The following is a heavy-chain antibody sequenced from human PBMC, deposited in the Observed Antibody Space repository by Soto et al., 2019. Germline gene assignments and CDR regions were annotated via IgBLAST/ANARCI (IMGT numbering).Heavy chain of an antibody. Sequence: SETLSLTCTVSGGSISSGGYYWSWIRQHPGKGLEWIGYIYYSGSTYYNPSLKSRVTISVDTSKNQFSLKLSSVTAADTAVYYCARDSGHGPGGSYYYYYGMDVWGQGTTVTVSS. CDR3: ARDSGHGPGGSYYYYYGMDV. V-gene: IGHV4-31*03. CDR2: IYYSGST. D-gene: IGHD5-12*01. J-gene: IGHJ6*02. CDR1: GGSISSGGYY.